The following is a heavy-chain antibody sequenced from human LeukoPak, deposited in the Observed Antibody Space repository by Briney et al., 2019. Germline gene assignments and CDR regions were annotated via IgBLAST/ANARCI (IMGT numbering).Heavy chain of an antibody. CDR1: GFTLSDFW. V-gene: IGHV3-7*01. CDR3: ASSGGGYCSSTSCYSSDY. Sequence: GGSLRLSCAASGFTLSDFWMSWARQAPGKGLEWVANIDQDGSDKNYVGSVKGRFTTSRDDAKNSLFLQMNSLRAEDTAVYYCASSGGGYCSSTSCYSSDYWGQGTLVTVSS. CDR2: IDQDGSDK. J-gene: IGHJ4*02. D-gene: IGHD2-2*01.